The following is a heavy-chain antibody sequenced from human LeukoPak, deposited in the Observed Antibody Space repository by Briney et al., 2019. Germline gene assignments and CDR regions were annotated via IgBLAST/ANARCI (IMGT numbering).Heavy chain of an antibody. CDR1: GFTFSSYA. Sequence: GGSLRLSCAASGFTFSSYAMHWVRQAPGKGLEWVAVISYDGSNKYYADSVKGRFTISRDNSKNTLYLQMNSLRAEGTAVYYCARDAAIYSIQYYFDYWGQGTLVTVSS. D-gene: IGHD6-13*01. V-gene: IGHV3-30-3*01. CDR2: ISYDGSNK. CDR3: ARDAAIYSIQYYFDY. J-gene: IGHJ4*02.